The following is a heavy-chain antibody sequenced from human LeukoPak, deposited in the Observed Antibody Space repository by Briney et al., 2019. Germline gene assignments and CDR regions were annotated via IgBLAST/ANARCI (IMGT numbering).Heavy chain of an antibody. Sequence: GGSLRLSCAASGFTFSTYYMSWVRQAPGTGLEWVANIKQDGSEKYYVDSVKGRFTISRDNAKNSLYLQMNSLRAEDTALYYCAKPAKTDYADYWGQGTLVTVSS. CDR2: IKQDGSEK. CDR1: GFTFSTYY. D-gene: IGHD1-14*01. CDR3: AKPAKTDYADY. V-gene: IGHV3-7*03. J-gene: IGHJ4*02.